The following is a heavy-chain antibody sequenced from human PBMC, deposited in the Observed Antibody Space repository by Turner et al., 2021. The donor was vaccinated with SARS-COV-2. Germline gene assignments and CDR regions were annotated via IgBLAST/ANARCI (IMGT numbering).Heavy chain of an antibody. CDR3: ATGYQLRVNWFDP. J-gene: IGHJ5*02. Sequence: QVQLVQSGAAVKQPGASVKGSRKISGYTLTELSMYWGRQARGKGIEWMGGIEPEDGETIYEQNVQGRVTMTEDTSTDTAYMELSSLRSEDTAVYFCATGYQLRVNWFDPWGQGTMVTVSS. V-gene: IGHV1-24*01. CDR2: IEPEDGET. CDR1: GYTLTELS. D-gene: IGHD2-2*01.